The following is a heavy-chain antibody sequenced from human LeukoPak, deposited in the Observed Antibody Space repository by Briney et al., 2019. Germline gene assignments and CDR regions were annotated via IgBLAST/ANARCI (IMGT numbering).Heavy chain of an antibody. J-gene: IGHJ6*04. CDR2: ISSSGSTI. CDR1: GFTFSSYE. Sequence: GGSLRLSCAASGFTFSSYEMNWVRQAPGKGLEWVSYISSSGSTIYYADSVKGRFTISRGNAKNSLYLQMNSLRAEDTAVYYCARGGLLHYGMDVWGKGTTVTVSS. CDR3: ARGGLLHYGMDV. D-gene: IGHD2-15*01. V-gene: IGHV3-48*03.